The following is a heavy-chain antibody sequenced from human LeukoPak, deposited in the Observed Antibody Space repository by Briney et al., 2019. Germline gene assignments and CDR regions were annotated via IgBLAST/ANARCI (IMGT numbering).Heavy chain of an antibody. CDR3: AREGRYRYGYNEYHSYMDI. V-gene: IGHV4-39*07. Sequence: SETLSLTCTVSGGSISSSSYYWGWIRQPPGKGLEWIGSIYYSGSTYYNPSLKSRVTISVDTSKNRFSLKLSSVTAADTAVYYCAREGRYRYGYNEYHSYMDIWGKGTTVTVSS. CDR1: GGSISSSSYY. CDR2: IYYSGST. J-gene: IGHJ6*03. D-gene: IGHD5-24*01.